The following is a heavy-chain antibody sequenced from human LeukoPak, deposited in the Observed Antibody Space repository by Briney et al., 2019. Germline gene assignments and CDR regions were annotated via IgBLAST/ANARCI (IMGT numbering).Heavy chain of an antibody. D-gene: IGHD1-26*01. CDR1: GGTFLSHT. J-gene: IGHJ5*02. V-gene: IGHV1-69*08. CDR2: ITPVINTA. Sequence: ASVKVSCKTSGGTFLSHTFSWVRQAPGQGLEWMGNITPVINTANYAQTFQSRVSIYADKSTTTVYMDLSGLRPDDTAVYYCARVNLRGSNYNWFDPWGQGTRVTVSS. CDR3: ARVNLRGSNYNWFDP.